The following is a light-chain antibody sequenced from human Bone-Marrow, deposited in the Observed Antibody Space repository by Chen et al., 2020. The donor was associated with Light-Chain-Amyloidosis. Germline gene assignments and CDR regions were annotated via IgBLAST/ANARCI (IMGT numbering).Light chain of an antibody. CDR3: QSADSSGTYEVI. J-gene: IGLJ2*01. Sequence: SYDLTHPPSVSVSPGQPASITCSGDDLPTKYAYWYQQKPGQAPVLVIHRDTERPSGISERFSGSSSGTTATLTISGVQAEDEADYHCQSADSSGTYEVIFGGGTKLTVL. CDR2: RDT. V-gene: IGLV3-25*03. CDR1: DLPTKY.